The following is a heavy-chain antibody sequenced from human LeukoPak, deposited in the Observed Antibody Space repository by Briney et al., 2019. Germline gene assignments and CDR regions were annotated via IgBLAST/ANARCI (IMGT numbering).Heavy chain of an antibody. CDR1: GYSFTSYW. V-gene: IGHV5-51*01. J-gene: IGHJ3*02. Sequence: PGESLKISCKGSGYSFTSYWIAWVRQMPGKGLEWMGIIYPGDSDTRYSPSFQGQVTISADKSISTAYLQWYSLKASDTAMSYCSRPSGVVRGVIITVQAFDIWGRGTMVTVSS. CDR2: IYPGDSDT. D-gene: IGHD3-10*01. CDR3: SRPSGVVRGVIITVQAFDI.